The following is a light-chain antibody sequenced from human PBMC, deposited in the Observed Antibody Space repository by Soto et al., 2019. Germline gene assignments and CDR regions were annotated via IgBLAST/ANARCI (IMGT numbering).Light chain of an antibody. J-gene: IGLJ1*01. Sequence: QSALTQPRSVSGSPGQSVTISCTGTSSDVGGYNCVSWYQQHPGKAPKLMIYDVSKRPSGVPDRFSGSKSGNTASLTISGLQAEDEAGYYCCSYAGSYSWVFGTGTKLTVL. CDR2: DVS. CDR3: CSYAGSYSWV. CDR1: SSDVGGYNC. V-gene: IGLV2-11*01.